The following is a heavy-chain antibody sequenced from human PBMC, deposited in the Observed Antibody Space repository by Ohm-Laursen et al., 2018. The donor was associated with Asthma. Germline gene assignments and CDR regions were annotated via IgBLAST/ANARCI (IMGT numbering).Heavy chain of an antibody. J-gene: IGHJ5*02. CDR1: GGSISSGGYY. D-gene: IGHD2-15*01. CDR2: IYYSGST. V-gene: IGHV4-31*03. Sequence: TLSLTCTVSGGSISSGGYYWSWIRQHPGKGLEWIGYIYYSGSTYYNPSLKSRVTISVDTSKNQFSLKLSSVTAADTAVYYCARDGIAATPIGWFDPWGQGTLVTVSS. CDR3: ARDGIAATPIGWFDP.